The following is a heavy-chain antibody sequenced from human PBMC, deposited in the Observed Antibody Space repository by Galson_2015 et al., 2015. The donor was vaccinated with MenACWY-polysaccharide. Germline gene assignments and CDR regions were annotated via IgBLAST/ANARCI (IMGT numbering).Heavy chain of an antibody. V-gene: IGHV3-23*01. Sequence: SLRLSCAASGFTFTSSALSWVRQAPGKGLEWVSEIRSNGTNTYYADSVKGRFTISRDNSKNTLYLQMNSLRAEDTAVYYCAKDSTDFWSVAGRFDHWGQATLVTVSS. CDR2: IRSNGTNT. D-gene: IGHD3-3*01. CDR1: GFTFTSSA. J-gene: IGHJ5*02. CDR3: AKDSTDFWSVAGRFDH.